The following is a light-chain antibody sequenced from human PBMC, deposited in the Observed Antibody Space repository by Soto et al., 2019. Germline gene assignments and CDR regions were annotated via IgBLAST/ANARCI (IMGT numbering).Light chain of an antibody. J-gene: IGKJ1*01. CDR3: LHYGTSSWT. CDR2: GVS. V-gene: IGKV3-20*01. Sequence: IVLTQSPGTLSLSPGERATLSCRASQSVSSNYLAWYQQKSGQAPRLLIYGVSSRATGIPDRFSGSGSGTDFTLTISRLEPEDVAVFYCLHYGTSSWTFGNGHKVEIK. CDR1: QSVSSNY.